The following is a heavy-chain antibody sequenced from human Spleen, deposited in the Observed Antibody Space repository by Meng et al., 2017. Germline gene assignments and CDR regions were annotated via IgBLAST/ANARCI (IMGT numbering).Heavy chain of an antibody. V-gene: IGHV4-34*01. CDR3: ARGGVTTVTSFDS. J-gene: IGHJ4*02. D-gene: IGHD4-17*01. CDR1: GVSFSGYY. Sequence: QVQLPPWGADMFKPSEALPLACALSGVSFSGYYWMWILQPPGKGLEWIGEINHSGTTYYNPSLKSRVTISEDTSKDQFSLQLSSVTAADTAVYFCARGGVTTVTSFDSWGQGTLVTVSS. CDR2: INHSGTT.